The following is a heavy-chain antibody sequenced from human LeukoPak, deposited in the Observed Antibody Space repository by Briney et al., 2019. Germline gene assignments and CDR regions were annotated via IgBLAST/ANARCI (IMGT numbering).Heavy chain of an antibody. Sequence: GGSLRLSCAASGFSLSSYWMSWVRQAPGKGLEWVANIKPDGSKVYYVDSVKGRFTISRDNAKNSLSLQMNSLRAEDTALYYCARGAEGIAFDIWGQGTMVSVSS. CDR1: GFSLSSYW. CDR2: IKPDGSKV. CDR3: ARGAEGIAFDI. V-gene: IGHV3-7*01. J-gene: IGHJ3*02.